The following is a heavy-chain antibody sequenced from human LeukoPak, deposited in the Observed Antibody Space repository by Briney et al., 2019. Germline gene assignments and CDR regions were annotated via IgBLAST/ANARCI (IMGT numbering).Heavy chain of an antibody. CDR2: IIPILGIA. CDR1: GGTFSSYA. V-gene: IGHV1-69*04. D-gene: IGHD3-9*01. J-gene: IGHJ4*02. Sequence: SVKVSCTASGGTFSSYAISWVRQAPGQGLEWMGRIIPILGIANYAQKFQGRVTITADKSTSTAYMELSSLRSEDTAVYYCARARYFDWLASPYYFDYWGQGTLVTVSS. CDR3: ARARYFDWLASPYYFDY.